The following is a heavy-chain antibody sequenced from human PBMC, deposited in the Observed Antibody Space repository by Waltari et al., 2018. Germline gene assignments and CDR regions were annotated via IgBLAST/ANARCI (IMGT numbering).Heavy chain of an antibody. CDR1: GFTFSSYS. D-gene: IGHD1-26*01. CDR3: ARFSGSYSDY. Sequence: EVQLVESGGGLVQPGGSLRLSCAASGFTFSSYSMNWVRQAPGKGLEWVSYISSSSSTIYYADSVKGRFTISRDNAKNSLYLQMNSLRAEDTAVYYCARFSGSYSDYWGQGTLVTVSS. J-gene: IGHJ4*02. CDR2: ISSSSSTI. V-gene: IGHV3-48*01.